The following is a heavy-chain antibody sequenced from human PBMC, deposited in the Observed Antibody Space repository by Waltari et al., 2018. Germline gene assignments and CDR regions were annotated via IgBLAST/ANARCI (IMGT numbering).Heavy chain of an antibody. CDR1: GYTFSGSS. Sequence: EVQLVEYGGGLVQPGGSLRVSCAASGYTFSGSSLHWVRQTSGKGLEWVGRIRDKGNSYATDYAASVKGRFTMSRDDSKNTAYLQMNSLKTEDTALYYCTRGDCGSDCYIYFYWGLGTLVTVSS. CDR3: TRGDCGSDCYIYFY. CDR2: IRDKGNSYAT. D-gene: IGHD2-21*02. J-gene: IGHJ4*02. V-gene: IGHV3-73*01.